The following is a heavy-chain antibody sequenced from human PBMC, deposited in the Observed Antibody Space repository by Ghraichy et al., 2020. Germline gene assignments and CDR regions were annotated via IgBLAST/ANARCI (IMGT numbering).Heavy chain of an antibody. CDR3: AKGPPIAVAGPGELDY. J-gene: IGHJ4*02. V-gene: IGHV3-23*01. D-gene: IGHD6-19*01. CDR2: ISGSGGST. CDR1: GFTFSSYA. Sequence: GGSLRLSCAASGFTFSSYAMSWVRQAPGKGLEWVSAISGSGGSTYYADSVKGRFTISRDNSKNTLYLQMNSLRAEDTAVYYCAKGPPIAVAGPGELDYWGQGTLVTVSS.